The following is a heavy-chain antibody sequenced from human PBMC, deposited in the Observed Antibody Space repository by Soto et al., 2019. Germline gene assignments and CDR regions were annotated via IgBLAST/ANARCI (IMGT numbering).Heavy chain of an antibody. D-gene: IGHD1-1*01. CDR1: GFIFSNYA. Sequence: LRLSCAASGFIFSNYAMSWVRQAPGKGLEWVSAISGSGATTYYPDSVKGRFTISRDNSKNTLYLQMNSLRAEDTAVYYCTKGGIPRRYNIPKVDFDYWGQGSLVTVSS. V-gene: IGHV3-23*01. CDR3: TKGGIPRRYNIPKVDFDY. J-gene: IGHJ4*02. CDR2: ISGSGATT.